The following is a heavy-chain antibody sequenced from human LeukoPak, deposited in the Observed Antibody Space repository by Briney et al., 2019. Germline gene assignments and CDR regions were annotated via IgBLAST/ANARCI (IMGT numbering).Heavy chain of an antibody. CDR3: ARGMVRGVIKTSDRDNWFDP. V-gene: IGHV4-30-4*01. CDR2: IYYSGST. J-gene: IGHJ5*02. Sequence: SQTLSLTCTVSGGSISSGDYYWSWIRQPPGKGLEWIGYIYYSGSTYYNPSLKSRVTISVDTSKNQFSLKLSSVTAAATAVYHCARGMVRGVIKTSDRDNWFDPWGQGTLVTVSS. D-gene: IGHD3-10*01. CDR1: GGSISSGDYY.